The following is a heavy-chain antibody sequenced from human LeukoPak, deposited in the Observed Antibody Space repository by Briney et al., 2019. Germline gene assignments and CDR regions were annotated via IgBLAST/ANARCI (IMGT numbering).Heavy chain of an antibody. V-gene: IGHV4-39*01. CDR1: GGSISSSGYY. J-gene: IGHJ4*02. D-gene: IGHD6-13*01. CDR2: IYYSGST. CDR3: ARPSYSSTWYLVD. Sequence: SDTLSLSCTVSGGSISSSGYYWGWIRPPPGKGLEWIGSIYYSGSTYYNPSLKSRVTISVDTSKNQFSLKLSSVTAADTAVYYCARPSYSSTWYLVDWGQGTLVTVSS.